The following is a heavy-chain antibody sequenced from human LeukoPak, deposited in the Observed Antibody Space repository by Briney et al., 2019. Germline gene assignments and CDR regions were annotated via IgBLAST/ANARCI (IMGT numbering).Heavy chain of an antibody. CDR1: GFTFSSYA. Sequence: PGRSLRLSCAASGFTFSSYAMHWVRQAPGKGLEWVAVISYDGSNKYYADSVKGRFTISRDNSKNTLYLQMNSLRAEDTAVYYCARDTCGGDCYPRYWGQGTLVTVSS. CDR3: ARDTCGGDCYPRY. V-gene: IGHV3-30-3*01. J-gene: IGHJ4*02. CDR2: ISYDGSNK. D-gene: IGHD2-21*02.